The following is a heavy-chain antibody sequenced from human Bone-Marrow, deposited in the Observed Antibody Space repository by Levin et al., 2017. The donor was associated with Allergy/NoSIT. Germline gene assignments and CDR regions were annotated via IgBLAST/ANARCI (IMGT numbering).Heavy chain of an antibody. V-gene: IGHV3-11*01. J-gene: IGHJ3*02. CDR3: ARALVGYCSGGSCRSGAFDI. D-gene: IGHD2-15*01. CDR1: GFTFSDYY. Sequence: GGSLRLSCAASGFTFSDYYMSWIRQAPGKGLEWVSYISSSGSTIYYAYAVKGRFTISRDNAKNSLYLQMNSLRAEDTDVYCCARALVGYCSGGSCRSGAFDIWGQGTMVTVSS. CDR2: ISSSGSTI.